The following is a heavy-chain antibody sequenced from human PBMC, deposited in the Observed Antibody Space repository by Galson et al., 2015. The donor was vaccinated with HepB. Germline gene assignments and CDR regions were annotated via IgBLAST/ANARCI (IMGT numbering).Heavy chain of an antibody. J-gene: IGHJ4*02. CDR1: GFSLSTSGMC. CDR2: IDWDDDK. D-gene: IGHD3-10*01. Sequence: PALVKPTQTLTLTCTFSGFSLSTSGMCVSWIRQPPGKALEWLARIDWDDDKYYSTSLKTRLTISKDTSKNQVVLTMTNMDPVDTATYYCARYRASGSGGGNDYWGQGTLVTVSS. V-gene: IGHV2-70*11. CDR3: ARYRASGSGGGNDY.